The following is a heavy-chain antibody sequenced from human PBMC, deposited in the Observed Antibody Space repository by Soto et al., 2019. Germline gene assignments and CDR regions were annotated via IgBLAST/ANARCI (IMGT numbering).Heavy chain of an antibody. CDR2: IIPIFGTA. CDR3: ARAPICSGGSCYSVGMDV. Sequence: SVKVSCKASGGTFSSYSISWVLQAPGEGLEWMGGIIPIFGTANYAQKFQGRVTITADESTSTAYMELSSLRSEDTAVYYCARAPICSGGSCYSVGMDVWGQGTTVTVSS. D-gene: IGHD2-15*01. CDR1: GGTFSSYS. J-gene: IGHJ6*02. V-gene: IGHV1-69*13.